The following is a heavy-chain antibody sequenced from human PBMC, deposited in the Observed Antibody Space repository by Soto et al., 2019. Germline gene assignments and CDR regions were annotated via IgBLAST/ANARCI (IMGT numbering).Heavy chain of an antibody. CDR2: ISAYNGNT. J-gene: IGHJ3*02. CDR3: ARDLEAVAGTRLAFDI. V-gene: IGHV1-18*04. Sequence: ASVKVSCKASGYTFTSYGISWLRQAPGQGLEWMGWISAYNGNTNYAQKLQGRVTMTTDTSTSTAYMELRSLRSDDTAVYYCARDLEAVAGTRLAFDIWGQGTMVTVSS. CDR1: GYTFTSYG. D-gene: IGHD6-19*01.